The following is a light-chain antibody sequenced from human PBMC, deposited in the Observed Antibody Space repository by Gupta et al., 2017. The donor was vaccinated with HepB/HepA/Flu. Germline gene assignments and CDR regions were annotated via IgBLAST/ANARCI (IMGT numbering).Light chain of an antibody. Sequence: QSALPQPPSVSGSPGQSVTISCTGTSSDVGSYNRVSWYQQPPGTAPKLMIYEVSNRPSGVPDRFSGSKSGNTASLTISGLQAEDEADYYCSSYTSSSTDVVFGGGTKLTVL. CDR1: SSDVGSYNR. CDR2: EVS. J-gene: IGLJ2*01. CDR3: SSYTSSSTDVV. V-gene: IGLV2-18*02.